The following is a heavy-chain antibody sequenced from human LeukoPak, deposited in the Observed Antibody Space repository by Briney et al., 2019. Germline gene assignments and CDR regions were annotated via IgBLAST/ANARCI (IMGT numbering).Heavy chain of an antibody. CDR3: SRDRGMVATEYDY. J-gene: IGHJ4*02. D-gene: IGHD5-12*01. V-gene: IGHV4-59*01. Sequence: SETLSLTCTVSGGSISTYDWSWIRQSPGKGLEWIGYIYSSGTTIYNPSLKSRVTMSMDIPKNQFSLKLTSVTAADTAVYFCSRDRGMVATEYDYWGPGTLVTVSS. CDR1: GGSISTYD. CDR2: IYSSGTT.